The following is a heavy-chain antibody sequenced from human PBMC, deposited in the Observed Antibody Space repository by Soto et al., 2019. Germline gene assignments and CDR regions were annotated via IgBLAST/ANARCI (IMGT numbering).Heavy chain of an antibody. CDR2: IPNNGSP. CDR1: GGSVRTGSYH. V-gene: IGHV4-61*01. CDR3: ARIGWGGDS. J-gene: IGHJ4*02. D-gene: IGHD7-27*01. Sequence: QVQLQESGPGRVKPSETLSLTCSVSGGSVRTGSYHWSWIRQPPGKGLEWIGFIPNNGSPDYNPSLKSRVVVSIDRSKNQFSLKVNSVTAADTAVYFCARIGWGGDSWGQGTLVNVSS.